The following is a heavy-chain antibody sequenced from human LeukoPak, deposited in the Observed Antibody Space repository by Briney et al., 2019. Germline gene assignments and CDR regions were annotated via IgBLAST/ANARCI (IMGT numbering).Heavy chain of an antibody. J-gene: IGHJ4*02. D-gene: IGHD3-22*01. V-gene: IGHV4-34*01. CDR3: ARRFPRVNPEYCYDSSGYYLDY. Sequence: PSETLSLTCAVYGGSFSGYYWSWIRQPPGKGLEWIGEINHSGSTNYNPSLKSRVTISVDTSKNQFSLKLSSVTAADTAVYYCARRFPRVNPEYCYDSSGYYLDYWGQGTLVTVSS. CDR2: INHSGST. CDR1: GGSFSGYY.